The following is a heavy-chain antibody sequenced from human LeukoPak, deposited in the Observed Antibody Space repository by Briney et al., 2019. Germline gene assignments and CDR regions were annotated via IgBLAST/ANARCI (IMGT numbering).Heavy chain of an antibody. CDR2: IYYSGST. V-gene: IGHV4-39*01. CDR1: GGSISSSSYY. J-gene: IGHJ4*02. D-gene: IGHD5-24*01. Sequence: SETLSLTCTVSGGSISSSSYYWGWIRQPPGKGLEWIGSIYYSGSTYYNPSLKSRVTISVDTSKNQFSLKLSSVTAADTAVYYCARRSEMATTYFDYWGQGTLVTVSS. CDR3: ARRSEMATTYFDY.